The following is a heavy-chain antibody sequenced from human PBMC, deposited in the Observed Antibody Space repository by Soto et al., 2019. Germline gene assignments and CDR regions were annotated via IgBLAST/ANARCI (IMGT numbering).Heavy chain of an antibody. CDR1: GYTFTSYA. J-gene: IGHJ4*02. D-gene: IGHD2-15*01. Sequence: ASVKVSCKASGYTFTSYAMHWVRQAPGQRLEWMGWINAGNGNTKYSQKFQGRVTITRDTSASTAYMELSSLRSEDTAVYYCATSPKGYCSGGSCYLPIDYWGQGTLVTVSS. CDR3: ATSPKGYCSGGSCYLPIDY. V-gene: IGHV1-3*01. CDR2: INAGNGNT.